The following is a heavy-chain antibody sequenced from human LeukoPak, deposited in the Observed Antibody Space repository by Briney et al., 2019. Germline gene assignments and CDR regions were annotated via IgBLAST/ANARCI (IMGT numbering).Heavy chain of an antibody. CDR1: GGSFSGYY. CDR2: INHSGST. J-gene: IGHJ4*02. V-gene: IGHV4-34*01. Sequence: NPSETLSLTCAVYGGSFSGYYWSWIRQPPGKGLEWIGEINHSGSTSYNPSLKGRVTISVDTSKNQFSLKLSSVTAADTAVYYCARGQNYYDSSGFPSYWGQGTLVTVSS. CDR3: ARGQNYYDSSGFPSY. D-gene: IGHD3-22*01.